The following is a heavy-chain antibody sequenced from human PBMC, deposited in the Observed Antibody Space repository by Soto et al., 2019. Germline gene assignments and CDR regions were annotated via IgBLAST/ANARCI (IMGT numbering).Heavy chain of an antibody. J-gene: IGHJ4*02. Sequence: SETLSLTCTVSPGSISSSSYYWGWVRQPPGNGLKRLGRIYYRGSTYYNPALKSRVTISVDTSKNQFSLKLSSVTAADTAVYYCARSAPDYGSGSPVFYWGQGTLVTVSS. V-gene: IGHV4-39*01. CDR1: PGSISSSSYY. D-gene: IGHD3-10*01. CDR3: ARSAPDYGSGSPVFY. CDR2: IYYRGST.